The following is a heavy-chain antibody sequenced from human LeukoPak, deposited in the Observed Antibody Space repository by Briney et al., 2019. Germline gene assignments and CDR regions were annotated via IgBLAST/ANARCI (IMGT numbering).Heavy chain of an antibody. CDR1: GYTFTSYA. CDR2: INAGNGNT. D-gene: IGHD3-10*01. V-gene: IGHV1-3*01. CDR3: ARGEGIRVNAFDI. J-gene: IGHJ3*02. Sequence: ASVKVSCKASGYTFTSYAMHWVRQAPGQRLEWMGWINAGNGNTKYSQKFQGRVTITRDTSASTAYMELSRLRSDDTAVYYCARGEGIRVNAFDIWGQGTMVTVSS.